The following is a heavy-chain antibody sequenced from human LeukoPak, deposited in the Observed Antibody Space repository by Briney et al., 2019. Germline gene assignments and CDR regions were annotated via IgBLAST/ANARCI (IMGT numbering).Heavy chain of an antibody. CDR1: GYSFSNFW. CDR3: ARTEGYEPLDV. V-gene: IGHV5-51*01. J-gene: IGHJ6*04. D-gene: IGHD1-1*01. CDR2: IYPGDSDT. Sequence: GESLMISCKASGYSFSNFWIGWVRQMPGKGLEWMGIIYPGDSDTRYNPSFQGQVTISADKSISTAYLLWSSLKASDTATYYCARTEGYEPLDVWGKGTTVTVSS.